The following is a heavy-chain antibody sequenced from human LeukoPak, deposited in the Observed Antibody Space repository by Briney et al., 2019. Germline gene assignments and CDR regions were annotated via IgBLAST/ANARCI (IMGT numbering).Heavy chain of an antibody. D-gene: IGHD6-13*01. V-gene: IGHV1-18*01. CDR1: GYTFTSYG. CDR3: ARAGYSSSWFADYYYYGMDV. Sequence: ASVKVSCKASGYTFTSYGISWVRPAPGQGLEWMGWISAYNGNTNYAQKLQGRVTMTTDTSTSTAYMELRSLRSDDTAVYYCARAGYSSSWFADYYYYGMDVWGQGTTVTVSS. J-gene: IGHJ6*02. CDR2: ISAYNGNT.